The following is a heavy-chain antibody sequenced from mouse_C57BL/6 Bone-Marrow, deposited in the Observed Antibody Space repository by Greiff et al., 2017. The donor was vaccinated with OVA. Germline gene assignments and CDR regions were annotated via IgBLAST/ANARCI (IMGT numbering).Heavy chain of an antibody. V-gene: IGHV5-17*01. CDR2: ISSGSSTI. J-gene: IGHJ4*01. CDR3: ARDYYGSRYYYAMDY. D-gene: IGHD1-1*01. Sequence: EVQLQESGGGLVKPGGSLKLSCAASGFTFSDYGMHWVRQAPEKGLEWVAYISSGSSTIYYADTVKGRFTISRDNAKNTLFLQMTSLRSEDTAMYYCARDYYGSRYYYAMDYWGQGTSVTVSS. CDR1: GFTFSDYG.